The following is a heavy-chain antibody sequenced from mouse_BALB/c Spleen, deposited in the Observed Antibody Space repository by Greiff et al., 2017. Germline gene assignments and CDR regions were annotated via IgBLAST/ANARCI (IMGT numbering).Heavy chain of an antibody. Sequence: EVMLVESGGGLVQPGGSLKLSCAASGFDFSRYWMSWVRQAPGKGLEWIGEINPDSSTINYTPSLKDKFIISRDNAKNTLYLQMSKVRSEDTALYYCARHMMRGLITDAMDYWGQGTSVTVSS. J-gene: IGHJ4*01. CDR2: INPDSSTI. D-gene: IGHD1-2*01. CDR3: ARHMMRGLITDAMDY. V-gene: IGHV4-1*02. CDR1: GFDFSRYW.